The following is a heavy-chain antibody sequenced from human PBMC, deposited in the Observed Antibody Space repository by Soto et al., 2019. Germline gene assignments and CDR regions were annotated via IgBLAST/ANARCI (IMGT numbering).Heavy chain of an antibody. CDR1: GGTFSTSA. D-gene: IGHD2-2*01. J-gene: IGHJ6*02. CDR2: IMPVFPTP. CDR3: ARDKDRLQLGGNYYYILDV. V-gene: IGHV1-69*12. Sequence: QVQLVQSGAEVKKPRSSVKVSCKTSGGTFSTSAISWVRQAPGQGLEWVGGIMPVFPTPDYAQNFQGRVTITADDSTTTACLELTSLRADDTAVYYCARDKDRLQLGGNYYYILDVWGQGTAITVSS.